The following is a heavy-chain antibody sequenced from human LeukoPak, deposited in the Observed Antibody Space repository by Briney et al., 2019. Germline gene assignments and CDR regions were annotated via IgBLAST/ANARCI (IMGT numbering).Heavy chain of an antibody. CDR2: IIPIFGIA. V-gene: IGHV1-69*04. CDR1: GGTFSSYA. D-gene: IGHD4-17*01. J-gene: IGHJ5*02. Sequence: SVKVSCKASGGTFSSYAISWVRQAPGQGIEWMGRIIPIFGIANYAQKFQGRVTITADKSTSTAYMELSSLRSEDTAVYYCARGNYGDYTGQNWFDPWGQGTLVTVSS. CDR3: ARGNYGDYTGQNWFDP.